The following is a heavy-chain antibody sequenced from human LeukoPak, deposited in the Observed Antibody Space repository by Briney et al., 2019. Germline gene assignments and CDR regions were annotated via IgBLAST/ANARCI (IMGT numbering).Heavy chain of an antibody. CDR1: GFTFSEFE. Sequence: GGSLRLSCAASGFTFSEFEMDWVRQAPGKGLEWVSDISSGGTTIFYADSVKGRFTISRDNAKNSLYLQMNSLRDEDTAIYYCTRGLVVWGQGALVTVSS. D-gene: IGHD2-2*01. V-gene: IGHV3-48*03. CDR3: TRGLVV. CDR2: ISSGGTTI. J-gene: IGHJ4*02.